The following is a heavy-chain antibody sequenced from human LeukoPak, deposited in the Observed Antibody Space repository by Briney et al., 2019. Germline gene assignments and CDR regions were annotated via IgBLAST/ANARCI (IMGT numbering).Heavy chain of an antibody. CDR2: IYSGGST. CDR3: ARSNSPPYYFDY. Sequence: GSLRLSCAASGFTVSSNYMSWGRQAPGKGLEWVSVIYSGGSTYYADSVKGRFTISRDNSKNTLYLQMNSLRAEDTAVYYCARSNSPPYYFDYWGQGTLVTVSS. V-gene: IGHV3-53*01. J-gene: IGHJ4*02. D-gene: IGHD5-18*01. CDR1: GFTVSSNY.